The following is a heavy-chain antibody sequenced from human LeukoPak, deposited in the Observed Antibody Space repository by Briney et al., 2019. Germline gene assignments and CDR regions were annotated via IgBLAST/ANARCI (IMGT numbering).Heavy chain of an antibody. CDR1: GYTFTGYY. CDR2: INPNSGGT. Sequence: ASVKVSCKASGYTFTGYYMHWVRQAPGHGLEWMGRINPNSGGTNYAQKFQGRVTMTRDTSISTAYMELSRLRSDDTAVYYCARDNQLGYCSSTSCPYYYYMDVWGKGTTVTVSS. V-gene: IGHV1-2*06. J-gene: IGHJ6*03. CDR3: ARDNQLGYCSSTSCPYYYYMDV. D-gene: IGHD2-2*01.